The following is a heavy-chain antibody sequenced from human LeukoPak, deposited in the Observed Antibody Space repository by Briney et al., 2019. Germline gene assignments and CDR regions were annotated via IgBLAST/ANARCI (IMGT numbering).Heavy chain of an antibody. CDR1: GFTFASYS. J-gene: IGHJ4*02. Sequence: GGSLRLSCAASGFTFASYSMNWVRQAPGKGLEWVSSISGDSTYIYNAGSVKGRFTISRDNAQASLYLQMISLRADDTAVYYCARVSCRLDRYCDVDYRGQGTRVMVSA. V-gene: IGHV3-21*01. D-gene: IGHD2-15*01. CDR2: ISGDSTYI. CDR3: ARVSCRLDRYCDVDY.